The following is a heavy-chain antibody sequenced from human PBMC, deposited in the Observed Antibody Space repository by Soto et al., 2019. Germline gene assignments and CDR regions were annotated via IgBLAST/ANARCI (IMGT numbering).Heavy chain of an antibody. D-gene: IGHD4-17*01. V-gene: IGHV3-23*01. Sequence: LRLSCAVSGFTLSTFAMSWVRQAPGKGLEWVSTFSGTGGYTYYTDSVKGRFTISRDESKNTLFLHMNSLRAADTAVYYCARGQRALITYGPFDPWGQGTLVTVS. CDR3: ARGQRALITYGPFDP. J-gene: IGHJ5*02. CDR2: FSGTGGYT. CDR1: GFTLSTFA.